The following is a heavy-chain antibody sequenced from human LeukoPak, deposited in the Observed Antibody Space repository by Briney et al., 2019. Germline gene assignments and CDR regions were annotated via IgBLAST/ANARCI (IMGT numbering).Heavy chain of an antibody. CDR1: GGSISSGSYY. CDR2: IYTSGST. Sequence: SETLSLTCTVSGGSISSGSYYWSWIRQPAGKGLEWIGRIYTSGSTNYNPSLKSRVTISVDTSKNQFSLKLSSVTAADTAVYYCASFTVVDAFDIWGQGTMVTVSS. J-gene: IGHJ3*02. CDR3: ASFTVVDAFDI. V-gene: IGHV4-61*02. D-gene: IGHD4-23*01.